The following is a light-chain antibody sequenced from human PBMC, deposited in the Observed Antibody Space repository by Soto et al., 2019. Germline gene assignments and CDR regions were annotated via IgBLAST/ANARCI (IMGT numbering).Light chain of an antibody. CDR1: SSNIGSNT. J-gene: IGLJ2*01. V-gene: IGLV1-44*01. CDR2: SNN. CDR3: VAWDDSLNGYVV. Sequence: QSVLTQPPSASGTPGQRVSISCSGSSSNIGSNTVNWYQRLPGTAPKLVIYSNNQRPSGVPDRFSGSKSGTSASPAISGLQSEDEADYYCVAWDDSLNGYVVFGGGTKVTVL.